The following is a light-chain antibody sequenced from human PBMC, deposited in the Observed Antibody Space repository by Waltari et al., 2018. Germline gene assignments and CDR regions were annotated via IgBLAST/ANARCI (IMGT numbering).Light chain of an antibody. CDR3: AAWDDSLSVWV. V-gene: IGLV1-47*01. Sequence: QSVLTQPPSASGTPGQRVTISCSGGRSNIGNNYVFWYQQFPGTAPKLLIYRFYRRPSVVPARCPGSKSGTSASLAISGLRSEDEADYYCAAWDDSLSVWVFGGGTKLTVL. CDR1: RSNIGNNY. J-gene: IGLJ3*02. CDR2: RFY.